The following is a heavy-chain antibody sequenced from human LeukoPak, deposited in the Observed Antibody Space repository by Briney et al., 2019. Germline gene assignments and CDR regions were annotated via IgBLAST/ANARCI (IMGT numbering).Heavy chain of an antibody. CDR1: GFTFSSYA. J-gene: IGHJ4*02. D-gene: IGHD2-2*01. V-gene: IGHV3-64*04. CDR2: ISGDGAST. Sequence: GGSLRLSCSASGFTFSSYAMHWVRQAPGKGLDYVSGISGDGASTYYADSVKGRFTISRDNSKKTLYLQMNSLRVEDTAVYYCAPVVPTADFDYWGQGTLVTVSS. CDR3: APVVPTADFDY.